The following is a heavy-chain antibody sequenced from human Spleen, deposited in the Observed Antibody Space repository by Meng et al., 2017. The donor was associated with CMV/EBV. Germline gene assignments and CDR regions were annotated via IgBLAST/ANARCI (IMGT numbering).Heavy chain of an antibody. CDR3: ARSRITFVY. D-gene: IGHD5-24*01. V-gene: IGHV3-7*01. CDR1: GFTFSDYA. CDR2: IKQDGSEK. Sequence: GESLKISCEASGFTFSDYAMHWVRQAPGKGLEWVANIKQDGSEKYYADSVKGRFTVSRDNAKNSLYLQVNSLRAEDTAVYYCARSRITFVYWGQGTLVTVSS. J-gene: IGHJ4*02.